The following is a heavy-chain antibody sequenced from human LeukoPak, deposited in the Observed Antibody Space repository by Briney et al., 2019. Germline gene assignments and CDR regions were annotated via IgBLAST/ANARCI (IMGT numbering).Heavy chain of an antibody. CDR3: AKFQTSTGYYYYYYGMDV. D-gene: IGHD4-17*01. Sequence: PGGSLRLSCAASGFTFSSYAMSWVRQAPGKGLEWVSAISGSGGSTYYADSVKGRFTISRDNSKNTLYLQMNSLRAEDTAVYYCAKFQTSTGYYYYYYGMDVWGQGTTVTVSS. CDR1: GFTFSSYA. CDR2: ISGSGGST. V-gene: IGHV3-23*01. J-gene: IGHJ6*02.